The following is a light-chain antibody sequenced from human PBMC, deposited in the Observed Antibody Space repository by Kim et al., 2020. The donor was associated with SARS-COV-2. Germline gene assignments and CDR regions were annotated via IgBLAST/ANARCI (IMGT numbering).Light chain of an antibody. CDR3: AAWDDSLNGGV. CDR1: SSNIGSKT. Sequence: QSVLTQPPSASGTPGQRVTISCSGSSSNIGSKTVNWYQQLPGTAPKLLIYSNNQRPSGVPDRFSGSKSGTSASLDISGLQSEDEADYYCAAWDDSLNGGVFGGGTKLTVL. CDR2: SNN. V-gene: IGLV1-44*01. J-gene: IGLJ3*02.